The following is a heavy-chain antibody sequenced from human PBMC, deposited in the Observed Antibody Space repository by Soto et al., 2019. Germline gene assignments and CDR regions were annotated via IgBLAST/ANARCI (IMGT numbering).Heavy chain of an antibody. Sequence: QVQLVESGGGVVQPGRSLRLSCAASGFTFSSYAMHWVRQAPGKGLEWVAVISYDGSNKYYADSVKGRFTISRDKSKNRQYLQINNLRNEDTAVYYSARDEGRYYDILTGYFDYWGQRTLVTVSS. D-gene: IGHD3-9*01. J-gene: IGHJ4*02. CDR2: ISYDGSNK. CDR3: ARDEGRYYDILTGYFDY. CDR1: GFTFSSYA. V-gene: IGHV3-30-3*01.